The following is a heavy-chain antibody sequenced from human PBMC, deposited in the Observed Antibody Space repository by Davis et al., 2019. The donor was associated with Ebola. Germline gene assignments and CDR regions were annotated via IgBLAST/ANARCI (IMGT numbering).Heavy chain of an antibody. CDR2: INAGNGNT. V-gene: IGHV1-3*01. CDR1: GYTFTDYY. D-gene: IGHD1-26*01. CDR3: ARPGAAPPGNWFVS. J-gene: IGHJ5*01. Sequence: ASVKVSCKASGYTFTDYYIHWVRQAPGQSLEWMGWINAGNGNTKYSQKFQDRVTITRDTSASTAYLELSSLRSEDTAVYYCARPGAAPPGNWFVSWGQGTLVTVSS.